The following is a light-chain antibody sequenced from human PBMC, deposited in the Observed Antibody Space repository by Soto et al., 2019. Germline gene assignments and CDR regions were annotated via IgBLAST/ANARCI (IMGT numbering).Light chain of an antibody. Sequence: DIQVTQSPSSVSASVGDRVTTTCRASQDIAAYLAWYQQKPGRAPELLIHAASSLQSGAPSRVSGSGSGTDFTLTINSRRPEDFATYYCEQDSTYPLTCGPGTKVDF. J-gene: IGKJ3*01. V-gene: IGKV1D-12*01. CDR2: AAS. CDR1: QDIAAY. CDR3: EQDSTYPLT.